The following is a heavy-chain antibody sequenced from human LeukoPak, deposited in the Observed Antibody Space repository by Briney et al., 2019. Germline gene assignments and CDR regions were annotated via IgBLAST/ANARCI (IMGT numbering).Heavy chain of an antibody. Sequence: PGGSLRLSCGASEFTVSVNYMSWVRQAPGKGLEWISSIGGSGGTTYYADSVQGRFTISRDNSKNTLYLQMNSLSAEDTAVYYCAKDLSWFGGSLATFGYWGQGTLATVSS. J-gene: IGHJ4*02. V-gene: IGHV3-23*01. CDR2: IGGSGGTT. CDR3: AKDLSWFGGSLATFGY. CDR1: EFTVSVNY. D-gene: IGHD3-10*01.